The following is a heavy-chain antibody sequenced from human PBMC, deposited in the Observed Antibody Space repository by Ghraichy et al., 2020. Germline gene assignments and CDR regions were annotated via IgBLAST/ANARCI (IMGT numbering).Heavy chain of an antibody. V-gene: IGHV3-74*01. CDR2: INSDGSST. CDR3: AREGASSAFDY. J-gene: IGHJ4*02. CDR1: GFTFSSYW. Sequence: GGSLRLSCAASGFTFSSYWMHWVRQAPGKGLVWVSRINSDGSSTSYADSVKGRFTISRDNAKNTLYLQMNSLRAEDTAVYYCAREGASSAFDYWGQGTLVTVSS. D-gene: IGHD3-22*01.